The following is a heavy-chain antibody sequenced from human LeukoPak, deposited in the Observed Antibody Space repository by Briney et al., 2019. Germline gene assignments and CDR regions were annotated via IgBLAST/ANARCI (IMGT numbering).Heavy chain of an antibody. V-gene: IGHV4-39*01. CDR1: GGSISSSSYY. CDR2: IYYSGST. D-gene: IGHD3-22*01. CDR3: ARPPSYDSSGYYYGYYYYMDV. J-gene: IGHJ6*03. Sequence: SETLSLTCTASGGSISSSSYYWGWIRQPPGKGLEWIGSIYYSGSTYYNPSLKSRVTISVDTSKNQFSLKLSSVTAADTAVYYCARPPSYDSSGYYYGYYYYMDVWGKGTTVTVSS.